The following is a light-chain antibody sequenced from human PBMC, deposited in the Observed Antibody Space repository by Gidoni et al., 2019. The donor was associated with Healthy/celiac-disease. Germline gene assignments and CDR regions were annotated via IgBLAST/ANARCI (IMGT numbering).Light chain of an antibody. Sequence: QSVLPQPPSSSGTPGQRVTISCSGSSSNIGSNTVNCDQQLPGTAPKLLIYSNNQRPSGVPDRFSGSKSGTSASLAISGLQSEDEADYYCAAWDDSLNGPVFGGGTKLTVL. CDR1: SSNIGSNT. CDR3: AAWDDSLNGPV. V-gene: IGLV1-44*01. CDR2: SNN. J-gene: IGLJ2*01.